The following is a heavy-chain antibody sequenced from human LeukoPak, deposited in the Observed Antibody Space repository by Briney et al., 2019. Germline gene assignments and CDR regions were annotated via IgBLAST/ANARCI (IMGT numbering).Heavy chain of an antibody. CDR2: INPSGRI. J-gene: IGHJ6*03. Sequence: SETLFLTCAVYGGSFSGYYWTWIRQAPGKGLEWIGEINPSGRISYNPSLKSRLTISVDASKNQFSLNLRSLTAADTAVYYCARGRHEVSMIVVVMTAVSYYLDVWGKGTTVTVS. CDR1: GGSFSGYY. V-gene: IGHV4-34*01. D-gene: IGHD3-22*01. CDR3: ARGRHEVSMIVVVMTAVSYYLDV.